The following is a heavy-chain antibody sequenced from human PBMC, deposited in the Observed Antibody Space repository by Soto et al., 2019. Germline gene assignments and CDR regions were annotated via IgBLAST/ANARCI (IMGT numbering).Heavy chain of an antibody. Sequence: QMQLVQSGPEVKEPGTSVKVSCKASGFTFSSSAVQWVRQARGQRLEWIGWIVVGSGKSDSEQKYQERVTITRDMSTSQAYMELSSLRSEDTAVYYCTATAATWAAFDYWGQGTLVTVSS. D-gene: IGHD2-2*01. V-gene: IGHV1-58*01. J-gene: IGHJ4*02. CDR3: TATAATWAAFDY. CDR2: IVVGSGKS. CDR1: GFTFSSSA.